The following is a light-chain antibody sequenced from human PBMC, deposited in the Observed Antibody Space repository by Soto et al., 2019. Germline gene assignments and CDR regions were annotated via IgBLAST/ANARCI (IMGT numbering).Light chain of an antibody. CDR2: EVA. CDR1: TSDVGANDY. Sequence: QSALTQPASVSGSPGQSITISCTGSTSDVGANDYVSWYRQYPGKAPQLIIYEVANRPSGVSNRFSGSKSGNTASLIISGLQADDEADYHCSSFTTSDTRLFGGGTKLTVL. J-gene: IGLJ3*02. CDR3: SSFTTSDTRL. V-gene: IGLV2-14*01.